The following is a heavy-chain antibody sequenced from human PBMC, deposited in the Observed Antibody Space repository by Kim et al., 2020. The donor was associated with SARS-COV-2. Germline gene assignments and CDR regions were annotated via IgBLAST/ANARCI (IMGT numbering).Heavy chain of an antibody. Sequence: GGSLRLSCAASGFTFSSYGMHWVRQAPGKGLEWVAVIWYDGSNKYYADSVKGRFTISRDNSKNTLYLQMNSLRAEDMAVYYCAREGGWEYPSFKGLHWYFDLWGRGTLVTVSS. CDR1: GFTFSSYG. CDR2: IWYDGSNK. V-gene: IGHV3-33*01. J-gene: IGHJ2*01. D-gene: IGHD1-26*01. CDR3: AREGGWEYPSFKGLHWYFDL.